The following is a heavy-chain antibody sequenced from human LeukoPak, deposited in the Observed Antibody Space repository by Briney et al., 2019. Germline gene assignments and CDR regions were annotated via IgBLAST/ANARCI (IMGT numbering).Heavy chain of an antibody. D-gene: IGHD6-19*01. CDR2: ISGSGGST. J-gene: IGHJ4*02. V-gene: IGHV3-23*01. CDR3: AKDRLGIAVAGTVY. CDR1: GFTFDDYA. Sequence: GRSLRLSCAASGFTFDDYAMHWVRQAPGKGLEWVSAISGSGGSTYYADSVKGRFTISRDNSKNTLYLQMNSLRAEDTAVYYCAKDRLGIAVAGTVYWGQGTLVTVSS.